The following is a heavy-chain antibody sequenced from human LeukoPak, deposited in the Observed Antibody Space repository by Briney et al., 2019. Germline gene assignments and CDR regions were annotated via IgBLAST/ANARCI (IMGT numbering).Heavy chain of an antibody. V-gene: IGHV1-69*01. CDR3: ARGKRLGIQYYMDV. Sequence: SVKVSCKASGGTFSDYAISWVRQAPGQGLEWMGGIIPIFDTTNYAQKFQGRVAITADESTTTAYMELSSLRSEDTAVYYCARGKRLGIQYYMDVWGEGTTVTVSS. D-gene: IGHD3-16*01. J-gene: IGHJ6*03. CDR1: GGTFSDYA. CDR2: IIPIFDTT.